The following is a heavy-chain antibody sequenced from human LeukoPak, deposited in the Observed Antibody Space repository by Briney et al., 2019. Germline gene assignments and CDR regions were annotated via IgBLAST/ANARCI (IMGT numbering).Heavy chain of an antibody. J-gene: IGHJ3*02. CDR3: AKHGYSSGIYDAFVI. CDR1: GFTFSTYA. CDR2: ISGSGGST. V-gene: IGHV3-23*01. Sequence: GVSLRLSCAASGFTFSTYAMSWVRQAPGKGLEWVSAISGSGGSTYYADSVKGRFTISRDNSKNTLYLQMNSLRAEDTAVYYCAKHGYSSGIYDAFVIWGQGTMVTVSS. D-gene: IGHD6-19*01.